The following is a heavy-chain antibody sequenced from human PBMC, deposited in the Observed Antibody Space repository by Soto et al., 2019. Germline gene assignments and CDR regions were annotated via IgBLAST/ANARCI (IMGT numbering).Heavy chain of an antibody. CDR1: EFSFNTRW. Sequence: EVQLVESGGTLVPPGGSLRLSCAVSEFSFNTRWMTWVRQAPGKGLEWVANMKQDGGENNYLESVRGRFTISKDSANKSLYLEMSSLRAEDTAVYYCAGGSGWTSDTWGQGTLVTVSP. CDR3: AGGSGWTSDT. D-gene: IGHD6-19*01. V-gene: IGHV3-7*05. CDR2: MKQDGGEN. J-gene: IGHJ5*02.